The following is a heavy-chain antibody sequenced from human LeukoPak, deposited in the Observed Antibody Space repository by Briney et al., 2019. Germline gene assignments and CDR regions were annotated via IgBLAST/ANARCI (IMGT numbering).Heavy chain of an antibody. Sequence: ASVKVSCKASGYTFTGYGVSWVRQAPGQGLEWMGWISAYNGNTKYAQEFQGRVTMTTDTSTSTAYMELRSLRSDDTAVYYCARGFPPRRNYDSSGYYSYYFDHWGQGTLVTVSS. CDR3: ARGFPPRRNYDSSGYYSYYFDH. CDR2: ISAYNGNT. CDR1: GYTFTGYG. D-gene: IGHD3-22*01. V-gene: IGHV1-18*01. J-gene: IGHJ4*02.